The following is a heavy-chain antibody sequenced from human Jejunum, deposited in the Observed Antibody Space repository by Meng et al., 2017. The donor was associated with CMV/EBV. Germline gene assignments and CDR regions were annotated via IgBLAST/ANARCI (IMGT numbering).Heavy chain of an antibody. CDR3: AKDTVSGGRLNWLDP. CDR2: INTSGGTT. V-gene: IGHV1-46*01. D-gene: IGHD3-16*01. CDR1: GYTFTNYY. J-gene: IGHJ5*02. Sequence: SGYTFTNYYMVWVRQATGQGLEWMGLINTSGGTTHYTQRFQGRVNMTRDTSASTVYMELSDLRSEDTATYYCAKDTVSGGRLNWLDPWGQGTLVTVSS.